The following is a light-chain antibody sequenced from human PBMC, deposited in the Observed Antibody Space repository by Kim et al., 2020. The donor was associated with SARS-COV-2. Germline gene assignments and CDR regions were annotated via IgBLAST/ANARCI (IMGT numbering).Light chain of an antibody. J-gene: IGLJ3*02. Sequence: LGQTVRITCQGDSLRSYYASWYQQKPGQAPVLVIYGKNNRPSGIPGRFSGSSSGNTASLTITGAQAEDEADYYCNSRDSSGNLNWVFGGGTQLTVL. CDR2: GKN. CDR1: SLRSYY. V-gene: IGLV3-19*01. CDR3: NSRDSSGNLNWV.